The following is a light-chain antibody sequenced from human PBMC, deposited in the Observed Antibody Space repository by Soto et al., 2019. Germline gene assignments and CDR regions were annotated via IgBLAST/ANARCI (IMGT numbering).Light chain of an antibody. CDR1: QGVSSN. V-gene: IGKV3-15*01. J-gene: IGKJ4*01. CDR3: QQYNNWPLT. CDR2: GAS. Sequence: EIIMTQSPATLSVSPGEGVTLSCRASQGVSSNLAWYQQKPGQAPRLLIYGASTMATRVPDRFSGSGSGTEFTLTISSLQSEDFAVYYCQQYNNWPLTFGGGTKVEIK.